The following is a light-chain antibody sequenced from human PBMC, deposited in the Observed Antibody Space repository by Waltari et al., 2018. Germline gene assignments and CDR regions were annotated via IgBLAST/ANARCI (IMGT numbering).Light chain of an antibody. V-gene: IGKV1-6*01. CDR2: AAF. CDR3: LQDYNCPWT. CDR1: QGIRSD. Sequence: AIQMTQFPSSLSASIGDRVTITCRASQGIRSDLTWYQQKPGKDPKILIYAAFRLQSGVPSRFSGSQSDTDFTLTSSNLQLKDFATYYGLQDYNCPWTFGQGTKVEIK. J-gene: IGKJ1*01.